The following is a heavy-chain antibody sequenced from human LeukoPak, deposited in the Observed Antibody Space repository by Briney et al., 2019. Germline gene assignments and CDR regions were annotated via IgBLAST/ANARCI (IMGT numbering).Heavy chain of an antibody. J-gene: IGHJ4*02. CDR2: ITHSGST. D-gene: IGHD3-22*01. Sequence: PSETLPLTCAVYGGSFSGYYWSWIRQSPGKGLEWIGEITHSGSTNYSPSLRSRVAMSVDTSNNQFSLTLNSVSAADTAVYYCARGTYNYDQYYFDDWGQGSLVTVSP. CDR3: ARGTYNYDQYYFDD. V-gene: IGHV4-34*01. CDR1: GGSFSGYY.